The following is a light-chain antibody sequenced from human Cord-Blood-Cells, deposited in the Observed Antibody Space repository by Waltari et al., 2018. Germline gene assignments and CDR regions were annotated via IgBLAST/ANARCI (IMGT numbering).Light chain of an antibody. CDR3: GTWDSSLSVV. Sequence: QSVLTQPPSVSAAPGQKVTISCSGSSSNIGNNYVSWYQQPPGTAPKLLIYENNKRPSGIPDRFSGSKSGTSATLGITGLQTGDEADYYCGTWDSSLSVVFGGGTKLTVL. CDR1: SSNIGNNY. J-gene: IGLJ2*01. CDR2: ENN. V-gene: IGLV1-51*02.